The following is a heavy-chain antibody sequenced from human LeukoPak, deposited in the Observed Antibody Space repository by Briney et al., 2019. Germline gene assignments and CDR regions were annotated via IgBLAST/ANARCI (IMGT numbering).Heavy chain of an antibody. CDR2: ISAYNGNT. V-gene: IGHV1-18*01. J-gene: IGHJ5*02. CDR3: ARVSTMIVVVSGNWFDP. D-gene: IGHD3-22*01. CDR1: GYTFTSYG. Sequence: ASVKVSCKASGYTFTSYGISWVRQAPGQGLEWMGWISAYNGNTNYAQKLQGRVTMTTDTSTSTAYMELRSLRSDDTAVYYCARVSTMIVVVSGNWFDPWGQGTLVTVSS.